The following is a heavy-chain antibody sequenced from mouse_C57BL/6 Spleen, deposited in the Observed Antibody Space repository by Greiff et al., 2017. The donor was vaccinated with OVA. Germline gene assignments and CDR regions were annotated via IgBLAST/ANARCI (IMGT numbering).Heavy chain of an antibody. CDR1: GFTFSSYA. CDR3: ARESSAWFAY. V-gene: IGHV5-4*01. Sequence: DVMLVESGGGLVKPGGSLKLSCAASGFTFSSYAMSWVRQTPEKRLEWVATISDGGSYTYYPDNVKGRFTISRDNAKNNLYLQMSHLKSEDTAMYYCARESSAWFAYWGQGTLVTVSA. J-gene: IGHJ3*01. CDR2: ISDGGSYT.